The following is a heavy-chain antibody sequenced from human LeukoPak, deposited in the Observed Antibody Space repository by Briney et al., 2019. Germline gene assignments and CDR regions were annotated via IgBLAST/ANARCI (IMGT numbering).Heavy chain of an antibody. V-gene: IGHV4-30-2*01. J-gene: IGHJ3*02. CDR3: ARAYSGSYFGAFDI. D-gene: IGHD1-26*01. Sequence: SETLSLTCAVYGGSFSGYSWSWIRQPPGKGLEWIGYIYHSGSTYYNPSLKSRVTISVDRSKNQFSLKLSSVTAADTAVYYCARAYSGSYFGAFDIWGQGTMVTVSS. CDR1: GGSFSGYS. CDR2: IYHSGST.